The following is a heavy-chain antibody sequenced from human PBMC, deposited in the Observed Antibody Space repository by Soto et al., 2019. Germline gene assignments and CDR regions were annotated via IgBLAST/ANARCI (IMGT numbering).Heavy chain of an antibody. J-gene: IGHJ4*02. Sequence: ASVKVSCKVSGYTLTELSMHWVRQAPGKGLEWMGGFDPEDGETIYAQKFQGRVTMTEDTSTDTAYMELSSLGSEDTAVYYCAPSYYYDSSGYYSYWGQGTLVTVSS. CDR1: GYTLTELS. D-gene: IGHD3-22*01. CDR2: FDPEDGET. V-gene: IGHV1-24*01. CDR3: APSYYYDSSGYYSY.